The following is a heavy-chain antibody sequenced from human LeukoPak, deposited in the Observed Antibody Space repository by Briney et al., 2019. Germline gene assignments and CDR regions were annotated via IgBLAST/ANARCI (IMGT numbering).Heavy chain of an antibody. D-gene: IGHD3-10*01. CDR2: ISGSGGST. Sequence: GGSLRLSCAASGLTFSSYAMSWVRQAPGKGLEWVSAISGSGGSTYYADSVKGRFTVSRDNSKNTLYLQMNSLRAEDTAVYYCAKLKVRGVIINDHWGQGTLVTVSS. CDR3: AKLKVRGVIINDH. J-gene: IGHJ4*02. CDR1: GLTFSSYA. V-gene: IGHV3-23*01.